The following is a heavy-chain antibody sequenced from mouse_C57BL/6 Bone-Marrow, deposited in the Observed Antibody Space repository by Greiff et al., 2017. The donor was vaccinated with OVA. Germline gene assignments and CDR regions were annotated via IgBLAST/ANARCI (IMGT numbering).Heavy chain of an antibody. J-gene: IGHJ3*01. D-gene: IGHD3-3*01. CDR1: GYTFTSYT. Sequence: QVQLKQSGAELARPGASVKMSCKASGYTFTSYTIHWVKQRPGQGLEWIGYINPSSGYTKYNQKFKDKATLTADKSSSTAYMQLSSLTYEDSAVYYCARPGPAWFAYWGQGTLVTVSA. CDR2: INPSSGYT. CDR3: ARPGPAWFAY. V-gene: IGHV1-4*01.